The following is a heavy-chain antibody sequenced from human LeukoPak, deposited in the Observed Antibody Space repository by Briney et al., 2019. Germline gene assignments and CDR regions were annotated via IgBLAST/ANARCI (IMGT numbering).Heavy chain of an antibody. Sequence: SETLSLTCSVSGGSISYYYWSWIRQLPGKGLEWIGDIFTSGSTSYSPSLKSRVTMSVDTSTNQFSLNLNSVTAAGTAVYYCARRIEHWFDPWGQGTLVTVSS. CDR1: GGSISYYY. CDR2: IFTSGST. V-gene: IGHV4-4*09. J-gene: IGHJ5*02. CDR3: ARRIEHWFDP.